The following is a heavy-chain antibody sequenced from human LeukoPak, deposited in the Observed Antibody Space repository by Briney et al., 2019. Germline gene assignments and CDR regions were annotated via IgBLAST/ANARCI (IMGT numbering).Heavy chain of an antibody. CDR2: ISSSSSYI. D-gene: IGHD3-22*01. V-gene: IGHV3-21*01. CDR3: ARGAYYDSSGYEY. J-gene: IGHJ4*02. CDR1: GFTLSSYE. Sequence: GGSLRLSCTASGFTLSSYEMSWIRQAPGKGLEWVSSISSSSSYIYYADSVKGRFTISRDNAKNSLYLQMNSLRAEDTAVYYCARGAYYDSSGYEYWGQGTLVTVSS.